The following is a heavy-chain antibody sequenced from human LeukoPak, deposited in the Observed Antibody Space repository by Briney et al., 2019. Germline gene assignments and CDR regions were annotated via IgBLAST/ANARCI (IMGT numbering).Heavy chain of an antibody. CDR2: MSGDGATT. D-gene: IGHD3-10*01. CDR1: GFTFSSYG. J-gene: IGHJ6*04. CDR3: ARDPMVRGVMDV. Sequence: GGSLRLSCAASGFTFSSYGMSWVRQAPGKGLEWVSAMSGDGATTYYADSVKGRFTISRDNSKNALYLQMNSLRAEDTAVYYCARDPMVRGVMDVWGKGTTVTVSS. V-gene: IGHV3-23*01.